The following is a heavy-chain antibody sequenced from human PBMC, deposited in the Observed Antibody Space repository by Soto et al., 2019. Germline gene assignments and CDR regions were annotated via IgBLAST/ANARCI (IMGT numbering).Heavy chain of an antibody. CDR2: ISGSGGST. CDR1: GFTFSSYA. J-gene: IGHJ4*02. Sequence: PGGSLRLSCAASGFTFSSYAMSWVRQAPGKGLEWVSAISGSGGSTYYADSVKGRFTISRDNSKNTLYLQMNSLRAEDTAVYYCAKDQDSGYDPYYFDYWGQGTLVTVSS. CDR3: AKDQDSGYDPYYFDY. D-gene: IGHD5-12*01. V-gene: IGHV3-23*01.